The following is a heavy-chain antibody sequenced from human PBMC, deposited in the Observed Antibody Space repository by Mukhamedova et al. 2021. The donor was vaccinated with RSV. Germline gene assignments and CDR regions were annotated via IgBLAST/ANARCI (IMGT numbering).Heavy chain of an antibody. Sequence: GEINHSGSTNYNPSLKSRVTISADTSKNQFSLKLSSVTAADTAVYYCARGHIEQLVRGWYYWGQVTLVTVSS. D-gene: IGHD6-6*01. CDR3: ARGHIEQLVRGWYY. V-gene: IGHV4-34*01. J-gene: IGHJ4*02. CDR2: INHSGST.